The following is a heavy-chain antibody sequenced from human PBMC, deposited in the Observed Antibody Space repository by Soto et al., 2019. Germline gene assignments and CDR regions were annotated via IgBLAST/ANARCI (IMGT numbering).Heavy chain of an antibody. J-gene: IGHJ5*02. Sequence: SETLSLTCAVYGGSFSGYYWSWIRQPPGKGLEWIGEINHSGGTNYNPSLKSRVTISVDTSKNQFSLKLSSVTAADTAVYYCAREIRKRITMVRGKNARNWFDPWGQGTLVTVSS. V-gene: IGHV4-34*01. CDR3: AREIRKRITMVRGKNARNWFDP. CDR2: INHSGGT. CDR1: GGSFSGYY. D-gene: IGHD3-10*01.